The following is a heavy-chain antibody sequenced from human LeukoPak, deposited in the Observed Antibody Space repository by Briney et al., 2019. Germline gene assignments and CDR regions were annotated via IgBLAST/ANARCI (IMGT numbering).Heavy chain of an antibody. J-gene: IGHJ4*02. D-gene: IGHD3-10*01. CDR3: TTYSTGFTTVRGLLDY. CDR2: IKSKTDGGTT. CDR1: GFTFSIYA. V-gene: IGHV3-15*01. Sequence: GGSLRLSCAASGFTFSIYAMSWVRQAPGKGLEWVGRIKSKTDGGTTDYAAPVKGRFTISRDDSKDTLYLQMDSLKTEDMAIYYCTTYSTGFTTVRGLLDYWGQGTLVTVSS.